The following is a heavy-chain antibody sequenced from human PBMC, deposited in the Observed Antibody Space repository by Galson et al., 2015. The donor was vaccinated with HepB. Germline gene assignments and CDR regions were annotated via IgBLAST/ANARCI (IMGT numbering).Heavy chain of an antibody. CDR1: GFTFSSSG. CDR3: ARRYGSAWNLGY. D-gene: IGHD6-19*01. V-gene: IGHV3-30*03. CDR2: ISNDGNKK. Sequence: SLRLSCAASGFTFSSSGMHWVRQAPGKGLEWVAAISNDGNKKHYADSVKGRFTISRDNSKNTLYLQMNSLGAEDTAMYYCARRYGSAWNLGYWGQGTLVIVSS. J-gene: IGHJ4*02.